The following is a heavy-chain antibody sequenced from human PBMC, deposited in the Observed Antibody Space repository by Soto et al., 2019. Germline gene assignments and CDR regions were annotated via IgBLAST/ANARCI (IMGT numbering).Heavy chain of an antibody. D-gene: IGHD2-2*01. CDR3: ARGVENIVVVLDVFGYYGMDV. Sequence: ASVKVSCKASGYSFTSYVIYWVRQAPGQRLQWMGWINAGNGNTKYSQKFQGRVTITSDTSASTAYMELSSLRSEDTAVYFCARGVENIVVVLDVFGYYGMDVWGQGTTVTVSS. J-gene: IGHJ6*02. CDR1: GYSFTSYV. V-gene: IGHV1-3*01. CDR2: INAGNGNT.